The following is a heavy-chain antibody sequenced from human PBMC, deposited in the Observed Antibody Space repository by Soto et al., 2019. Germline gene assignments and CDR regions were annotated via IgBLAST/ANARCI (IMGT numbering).Heavy chain of an antibody. D-gene: IGHD2-15*01. V-gene: IGHV1-69*01. CDR2: IIPIFGTA. Sequence: QVQLVQSGAEVKKPGSSVKVSCKASGGTFSTNAIAWVRQAPGQGLEWMGGIIPIFGTANYAQKFQGRVTITADESTSTANMEMSSLRSEDTAVYYCARHADAGSFHNGFDPWGQGTLVTVSS. J-gene: IGHJ5*02. CDR3: ARHADAGSFHNGFDP. CDR1: GGTFSTNA.